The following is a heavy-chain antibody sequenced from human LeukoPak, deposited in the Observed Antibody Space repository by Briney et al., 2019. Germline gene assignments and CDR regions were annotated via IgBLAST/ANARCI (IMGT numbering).Heavy chain of an antibody. V-gene: IGHV1-69*13. J-gene: IGHJ5*02. CDR2: IIPIFGTA. CDR1: GYTFTSYA. Sequence: ASVKVSCKASGYTFTSYALSWVRQAPGQGLEWMGGIIPIFGTANYAQKFQGRVTITADESTSTAYMELSSLRSEDTAVYYCAIQRIVQNWFDPWGQGTLVTVSS. D-gene: IGHD2/OR15-2a*01. CDR3: AIQRIVQNWFDP.